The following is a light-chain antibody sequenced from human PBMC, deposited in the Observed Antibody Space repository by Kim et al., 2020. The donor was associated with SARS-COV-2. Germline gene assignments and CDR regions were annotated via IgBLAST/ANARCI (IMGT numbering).Light chain of an antibody. CDR3: QQRSSWPRT. J-gene: IGKJ4*01. V-gene: IGKV3-11*01. CDR1: QSVSNY. Sequence: VSPAETATRSCRASQSVSNYLGWYQQQPGQAPRLLIYGASNRATGIPARFSGSGSGTDFTLTVSSLEPEDFAVYYCQQRSSWPRTFGGGTKVDIK. CDR2: GAS.